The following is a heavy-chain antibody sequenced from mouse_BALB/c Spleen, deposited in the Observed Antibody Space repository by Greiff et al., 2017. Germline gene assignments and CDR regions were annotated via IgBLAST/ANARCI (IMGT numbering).Heavy chain of an antibody. CDR3: ARGNSLSTMITTGWFAY. CDR1: GFTFSSFG. CDR2: ISSVSSTI. D-gene: IGHD2-4*01. J-gene: IGHJ3*01. V-gene: IGHV5-17*02. Sequence: VQLKQSGGGLVQPGGSRKLSCAASGFTFSSFGMHWVRQAPEKGLEWVAYISSVSSTIYYADTVKGRFTISRDNPKNTLFLQMTSLRSEDTAMYYCARGNSLSTMITTGWFAYWGQGTLVTVSA.